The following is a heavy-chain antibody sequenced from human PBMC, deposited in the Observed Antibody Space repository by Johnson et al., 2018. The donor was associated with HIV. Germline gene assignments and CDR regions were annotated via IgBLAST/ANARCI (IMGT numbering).Heavy chain of an antibody. CDR1: GFTFSSAW. J-gene: IGHJ3*02. CDR2: IKSKTDGGTT. CDR3: ARNGGTVTSDAFDI. D-gene: IGHD4-17*01. V-gene: IGHV3-15*01. Sequence: VQLVESGGGLVKPGGSLRLSCAASGFTFSSAWMSWVRQAPGKGLEWVGRIKSKTDGGTTDYAAPVTGRFTISRDDSKNTLYLQMNSLRAEDTAVYYCARNGGTVTSDAFDIWGQGTMVTVSS.